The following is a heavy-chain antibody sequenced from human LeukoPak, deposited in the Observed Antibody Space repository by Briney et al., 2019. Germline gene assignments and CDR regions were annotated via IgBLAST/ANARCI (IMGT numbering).Heavy chain of an antibody. CDR2: IYHSGST. CDR3: ARPTSAVAGTNDAFDI. V-gene: IGHV4-38-2*02. J-gene: IGHJ3*02. Sequence: SETLSLTCTVSGYSISSGYYWGWIRQPPGKGLEWIGSIYHSGSTYYNPSLKSRVTISVDTSKNQFSLKLSSVTAADTAVYYCARPTSAVAGTNDAFDIWGQGTMVTVSS. D-gene: IGHD6-19*01. CDR1: GYSISSGYY.